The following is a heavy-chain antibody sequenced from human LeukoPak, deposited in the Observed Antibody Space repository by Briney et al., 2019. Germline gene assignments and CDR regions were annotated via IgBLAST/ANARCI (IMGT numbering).Heavy chain of an antibody. CDR2: IGSSSTTV. CDR1: GFTFSTYN. V-gene: IGHV3-48*01. Sequence: PGGSLRLSCAASGFTFSTYNMNWVRQAPGKGLEWLSYIGSSSTTVYYADSVKGRFTISRDISKNTLYLQMHSLSAEDTAVYYCARSLGYCSGGSCYNWFDPWGQGTLVTVSS. CDR3: ARSLGYCSGGSCYNWFDP. J-gene: IGHJ5*02. D-gene: IGHD2-15*01.